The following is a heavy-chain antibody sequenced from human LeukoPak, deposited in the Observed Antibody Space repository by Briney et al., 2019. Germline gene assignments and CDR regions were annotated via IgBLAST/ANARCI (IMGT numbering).Heavy chain of an antibody. V-gene: IGHV4-34*01. CDR1: GGSFSGYY. D-gene: IGHD1-26*01. Sequence: SVTLSLTCAVYGGSFSGYYWSWIRQPPGKGLEWIGEINHSGSTNYNPSLKSRVTMSVDTSKNQFSLKLSSVTAADTAVYYCARDSWTGSGSYYFPTFDYWGQGTLVTVSS. CDR3: ARDSWTGSGSYYFPTFDY. CDR2: INHSGST. J-gene: IGHJ4*02.